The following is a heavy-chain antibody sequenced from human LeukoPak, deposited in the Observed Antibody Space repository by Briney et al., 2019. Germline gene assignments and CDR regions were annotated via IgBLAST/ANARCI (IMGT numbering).Heavy chain of an antibody. CDR2: ISSSGGST. D-gene: IGHD2-2*01. CDR1: GLTFSSYA. V-gene: IGHV3-23*01. J-gene: IGHJ6*02. Sequence: GGSLRLSCTASGLTFSSYAMSWVRQAPGKGLEWVSGISSSGGSTYYADSVKGRFTISRDNSKNTLYLQMNTLRAEDTAVYYCATLGYCSSTSCYGYYYGMDVWGQGTTVTVSS. CDR3: ATLGYCSSTSCYGYYYGMDV.